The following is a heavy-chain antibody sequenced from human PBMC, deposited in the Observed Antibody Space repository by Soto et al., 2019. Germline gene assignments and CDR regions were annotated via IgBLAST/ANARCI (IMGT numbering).Heavy chain of an antibody. CDR2: IWFDATIE. Sequence: QVQLVESGGGVVQPGRSLRLSCAAAGFTFSSYDIHWVRQAPGTGLEWVASIWFDATIENYADSVKGRFTISRDNSKDTVYLPMSSLRVEDTAIYYCARPGGQLVPFDNWGQGTLVTVSS. V-gene: IGHV3-33*01. D-gene: IGHD6-6*01. CDR1: GFTFSSYD. CDR3: ARPGGQLVPFDN. J-gene: IGHJ4*02.